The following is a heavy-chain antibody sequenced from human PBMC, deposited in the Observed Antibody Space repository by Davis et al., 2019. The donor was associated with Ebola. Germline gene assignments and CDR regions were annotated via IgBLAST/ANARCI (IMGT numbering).Heavy chain of an antibody. CDR1: GFTVSSNT. J-gene: IGHJ6*02. CDR2: IYSGGST. CDR3: AKAPYSSSWYYISGMDV. D-gene: IGHD6-13*01. Sequence: PGGSLRLSCAASGFTVSSNTMSGVRQVPGKGLEWVSVIYSGGSTYYADSVKGRFTISKDNSKNTLYLQMYSLRAEDTAVYYCAKAPYSSSWYYISGMDVWGQGTTVTVSS. V-gene: IGHV3-66*01.